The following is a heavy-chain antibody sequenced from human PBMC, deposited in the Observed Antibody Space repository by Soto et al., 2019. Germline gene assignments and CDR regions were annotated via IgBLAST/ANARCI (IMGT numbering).Heavy chain of an antibody. CDR2: INHSGST. CDR3: ARELNWNYFRNNWFDP. CDR1: GGSFSGYY. V-gene: IGHV4-34*01. Sequence: SETLSLTCAVYGGSFSGYYWSWIRQPPGKGLEWIGEINHSGSTNYNPSLKSRVTISVDTSKNQFSLKLSSVTAADTAAYYCARELNWNYFRNNWFDPWGQGTLVTVSS. D-gene: IGHD1-7*01. J-gene: IGHJ5*02.